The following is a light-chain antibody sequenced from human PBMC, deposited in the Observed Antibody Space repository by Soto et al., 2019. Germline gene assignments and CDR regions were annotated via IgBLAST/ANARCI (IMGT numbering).Light chain of an antibody. CDR3: QQRSSSLT. J-gene: IGKJ4*01. V-gene: IGKV3-11*01. CDR2: DAS. CDR1: QSVGYS. Sequence: EIVLTQSPATLSLSPGERATLSCRASQSVGYSLAWYQQKPGQAPRLLIYDASTGATGIPARFSGSGSGTDFTLTISSLEPEDFAVYYCQQRSSSLTFGGGTKVEI.